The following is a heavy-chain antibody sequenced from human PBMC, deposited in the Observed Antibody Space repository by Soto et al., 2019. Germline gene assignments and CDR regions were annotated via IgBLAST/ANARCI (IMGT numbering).Heavy chain of an antibody. CDR1: GFTFSSYG. V-gene: IGHV3-33*01. J-gene: IGHJ4*02. Sequence: QVQLVESGGGVVQPGRSLRLSCAASGFTFSSYGMHWVRQAPGKGLEWVAVIWYDGSNKYYADSVKGRFIISRDNSKNTLYLQMNSLRAEDTAVYYCARDQGGYSYGYWDYWGQGTLVTVSS. CDR2: IWYDGSNK. CDR3: ARDQGGYSYGYWDY. D-gene: IGHD5-18*01.